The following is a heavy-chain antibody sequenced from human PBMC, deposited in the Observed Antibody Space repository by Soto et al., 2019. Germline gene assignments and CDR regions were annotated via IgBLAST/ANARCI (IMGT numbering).Heavy chain of an antibody. V-gene: IGHV3-30*18. CDR2: ISYHGGRQ. J-gene: IGHJ4*02. D-gene: IGHD2-21*01. Sequence: PGGSRRLSCAASGFACGTFGVHWVGQAPGKGLEWVAVISYHGGRQYYADSVKGRFTNYRDNSKNTLYLQMNSLRPDDTAVYYCAKDLRDFVVGVEAPPNYFFDSWGQGTLVTVSS. CDR1: GFACGTFG. CDR3: AKDLRDFVVGVEAPPNYFFDS.